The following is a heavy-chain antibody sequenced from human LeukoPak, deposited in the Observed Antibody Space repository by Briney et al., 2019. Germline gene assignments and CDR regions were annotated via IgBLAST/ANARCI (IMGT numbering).Heavy chain of an antibody. V-gene: IGHV4-34*01. D-gene: IGHD3-10*01. CDR3: ARVPENFGESPYFDY. Sequence: SETLSLTCTVSGGSISSYYWSWIRQPPGKGLEWIGEINHSGSTNYNPSLKSRVTISVDTSKNQFSLKLSSVTAADTAVYYCARVPENFGESPYFDYWGQGTLVTVSS. CDR1: GGSISSYY. J-gene: IGHJ4*02. CDR2: INHSGST.